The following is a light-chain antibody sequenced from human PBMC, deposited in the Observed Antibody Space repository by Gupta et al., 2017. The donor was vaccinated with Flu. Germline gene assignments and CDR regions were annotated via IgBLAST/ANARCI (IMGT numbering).Light chain of an antibody. CDR1: SSDIGSYNY. V-gene: IGLV2-14*01. CDR2: GVS. CDR3: SSYTTTSTLD. J-gene: IGLJ2*01. Sequence: QSALTQPASVSGSPGQSLTISCTGTSSDIGSYNYVSWYQQHPGKAPKLMIYGVSSRPSGVSNRFSGSKSDNTASLTISGLQAEDEADYYCSSYTTTSTLDFGGGTKLTVL.